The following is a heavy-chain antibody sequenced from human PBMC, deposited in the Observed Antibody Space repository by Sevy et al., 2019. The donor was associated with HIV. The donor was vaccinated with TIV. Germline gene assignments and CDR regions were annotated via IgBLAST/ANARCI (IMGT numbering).Heavy chain of an antibody. J-gene: IGHJ4*02. CDR2: ISSSSGYI. Sequence: GGSLRLSCAASGFTFSSYSMNWVRQAPGKGLEWVSFISSSSGYIYYADSVKGRFIISRDNAKNSLYLQMNSLRAEDTAVYYCARDPHDYFWRGYPFDYWGQGTLVTVSS. CDR3: ARDPHDYFWRGYPFDY. D-gene: IGHD3-3*01. V-gene: IGHV3-21*01. CDR1: GFTFSSYS.